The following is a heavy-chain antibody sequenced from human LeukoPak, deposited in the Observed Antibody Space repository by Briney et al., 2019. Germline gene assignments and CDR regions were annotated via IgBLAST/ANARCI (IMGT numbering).Heavy chain of an antibody. V-gene: IGHV3-21*01. Sequence: GGSLRLSCAASGFSFSSYSMNWVRQAPGKGLEWVSSISSSSSYIYYADSVKGRFTISRDNAKNSLYLQMNSLRAEDTAVYYCARDLIAAAGTRGDAFDIWGQGTMVTVSS. CDR1: GFSFSSYS. D-gene: IGHD6-13*01. CDR2: ISSSSSYI. J-gene: IGHJ3*02. CDR3: ARDLIAAAGTRGDAFDI.